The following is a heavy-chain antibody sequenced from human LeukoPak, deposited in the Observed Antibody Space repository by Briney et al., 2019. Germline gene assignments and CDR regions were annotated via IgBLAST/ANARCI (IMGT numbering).Heavy chain of an antibody. CDR3: ARSAGSRLRLGELSSIDY. CDR1: GGSISSGGYY. Sequence: SETLSLTCTVSGGSISSGGYYWSWIRQHPGKGLEWIGYIYYSGSTYYNPSLKSRVTISVDTSKNQFSLKLSSVTAADTAVYYCARSAGSRLRLGELSSIDYWGQGTLVTVSS. D-gene: IGHD3-16*02. V-gene: IGHV4-31*03. CDR2: IYYSGST. J-gene: IGHJ4*02.